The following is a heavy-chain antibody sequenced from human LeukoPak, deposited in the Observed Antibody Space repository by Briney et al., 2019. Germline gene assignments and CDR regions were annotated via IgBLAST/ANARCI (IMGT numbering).Heavy chain of an antibody. CDR1: GFTFSSYA. V-gene: IGHV3-64*01. Sequence: GGSLRLSCAASGFTFSSYAMHWVRQAPGKGLEYVSAISSNGGSTYYANSVKGRFTISRDNSKNTLYLQMGSLRAEDMAVYYCATFDSEPWGQGTLVTVSS. D-gene: IGHD1-14*01. J-gene: IGHJ5*02. CDR3: ATFDSEP. CDR2: ISSNGGST.